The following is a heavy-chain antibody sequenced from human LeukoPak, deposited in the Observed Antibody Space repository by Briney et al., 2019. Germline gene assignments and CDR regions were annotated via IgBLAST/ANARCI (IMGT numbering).Heavy chain of an antibody. Sequence: PPETLSLTCTLPRGSLCLHHASCIRQPAGKGLEWIGRIYNSGSTNYNPSLKSRVTMSVDTSKKQLFLKLSSVTAADTAVDYCASAPGVVPAEVNAGYSGSWYGAYFDYWGEGTLCTVSS. D-gene: IGHD6-13*01. CDR1: RGSLCLHH. J-gene: IGHJ4*02. V-gene: IGHV4-4*07. CDR2: IYNSGST. CDR3: ASAPGVVPAEVNAGYSGSWYGAYFDY.